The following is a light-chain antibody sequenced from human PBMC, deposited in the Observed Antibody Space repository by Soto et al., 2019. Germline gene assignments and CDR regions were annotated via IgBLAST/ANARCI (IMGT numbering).Light chain of an antibody. CDR2: VAS. Sequence: DIPLTQSPSFLSASVGDRVTITCRASQGIGSYFAWYQQKPGKAPNLLIYVASTLHNGVPSRFSGSGAGTLFTRTLSSLQPEDFATYYCKQVIRYPYTVGQGTKLEIK. V-gene: IGKV1-9*01. CDR1: QGIGSY. CDR3: KQVIRYPYT. J-gene: IGKJ2*01.